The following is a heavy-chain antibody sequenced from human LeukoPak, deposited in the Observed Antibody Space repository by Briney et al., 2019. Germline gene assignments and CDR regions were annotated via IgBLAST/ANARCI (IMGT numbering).Heavy chain of an antibody. CDR3: ARDRHCVKGICHSPPGMDV. D-gene: IGHD6-13*01. CDR1: EFTFNSYG. Sequence: GGSLRLSCAASEFTFNSYGMHWVRQAPGKGLEWVADIWFDGKNEHFADSVKGRFTISRDNSKNTMYLQINSLRVEDSAVYYCARDRHCVKGICHSPPGMDVWGQGTTVTVSS. V-gene: IGHV3-33*01. J-gene: IGHJ6*02. CDR2: IWFDGKNE.